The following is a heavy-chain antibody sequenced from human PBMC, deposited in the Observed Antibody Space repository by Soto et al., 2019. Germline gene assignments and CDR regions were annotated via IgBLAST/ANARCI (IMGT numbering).Heavy chain of an antibody. V-gene: IGHV4-59*01. Sequence: SETLSLTCTVSGGSISSYYWSWIRQPPGKGLEWIGYIYYSGSTNYNPSLKSRVTISVDTSKNQFSLKLSSVTAADTAVYYCARVLRYFDWTPDDFDIWGQGTMVTVS. CDR3: ARVLRYFDWTPDDFDI. D-gene: IGHD3-9*01. CDR2: IYYSGST. CDR1: GGSISSYY. J-gene: IGHJ3*02.